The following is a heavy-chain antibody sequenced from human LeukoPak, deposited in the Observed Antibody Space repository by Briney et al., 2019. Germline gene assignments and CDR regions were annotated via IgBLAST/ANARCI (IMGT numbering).Heavy chain of an antibody. CDR3: ARDSHLNRGINYFQH. Sequence: GGSLRLSCAASGFTFSSYSMNWVRQAPGKGLEWVSSISSSSSYIYYADSVKGRFTISRDNAKNSLYLQMNSLRAEDTAVYYCARDSHLNRGINYFQHWGQGTLVTVSS. CDR2: ISSSSSYI. J-gene: IGHJ1*01. D-gene: IGHD1-14*01. V-gene: IGHV3-21*01. CDR1: GFTFSSYS.